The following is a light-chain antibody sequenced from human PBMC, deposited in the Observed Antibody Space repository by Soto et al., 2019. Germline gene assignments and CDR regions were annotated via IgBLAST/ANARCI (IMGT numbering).Light chain of an antibody. CDR3: LQHNSSPPT. CDR1: QGIRND. V-gene: IGKV1-17*01. J-gene: IGKJ4*01. CDR2: AAS. Sequence: DIQMTQSPSSLSASVGDRVTITCRASQGIRNDIGWYQQKPGKAPKRLIYAASSLQCGVLSRFRGRGSGTEFSRAIICLQPEDCATYYRLQHNSSPPTVGGGTKVEIQ.